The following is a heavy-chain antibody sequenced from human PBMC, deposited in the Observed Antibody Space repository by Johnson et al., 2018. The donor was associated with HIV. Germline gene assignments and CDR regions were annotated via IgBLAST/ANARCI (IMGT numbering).Heavy chain of an antibody. V-gene: IGHV3-33*01. CDR3: ARPRGVQAGLGAFDI. J-gene: IGHJ3*02. D-gene: IGHD1-1*01. CDR1: GFSFGSYA. Sequence: QMQLVESGGGVVQPGRSLRLSCVASGFSFGSYAMHWARQAPGKGLEWVAVIWYDGTTKYYGDSVKGRFTISRDNSKNTLYLQMNSLRAEDTAVYYCARPRGVQAGLGAFDIWGQGTMVTVSS. CDR2: IWYDGTTK.